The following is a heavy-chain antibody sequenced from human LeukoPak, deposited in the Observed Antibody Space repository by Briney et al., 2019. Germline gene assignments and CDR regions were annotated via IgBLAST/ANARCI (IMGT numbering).Heavy chain of an antibody. Sequence: GASVKVSCKASGGTFSSYAISWVRQAPGQGLEWMGGIIPIFGTANYAQKFQGRVTITADESTSTAYMELSSLRSEDTAVYYCARGLVTNYYYYYMDVWGKGTTVTISS. CDR2: IIPIFGTA. CDR3: ARGLVTNYYYYYMDV. V-gene: IGHV1-69*13. CDR1: GGTFSSYA. D-gene: IGHD3-9*01. J-gene: IGHJ6*03.